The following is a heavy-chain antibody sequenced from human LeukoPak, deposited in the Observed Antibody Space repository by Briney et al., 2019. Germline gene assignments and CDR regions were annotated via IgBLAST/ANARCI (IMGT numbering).Heavy chain of an antibody. V-gene: IGHV1-46*01. CDR2: INPSGGST. J-gene: IGHJ5*02. Sequence: ASVKVSCKASGYTFTSYYMHWVRQAPGQGLEWMGIINPSGGSTSYAQKFQGRVTMTRDTSTSTVYMELSSLRSEDTAVYYCARDMRIVGATTGVYDWFDPWGQGTLVTVSS. D-gene: IGHD1-26*01. CDR1: GYTFTSYY. CDR3: ARDMRIVGATTGVYDWFDP.